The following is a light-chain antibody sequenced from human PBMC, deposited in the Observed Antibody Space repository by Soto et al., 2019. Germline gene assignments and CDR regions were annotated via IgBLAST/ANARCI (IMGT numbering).Light chain of an antibody. V-gene: IGKV1-5*01. CDR3: QQYNSSTWT. CDR1: QSISSW. J-gene: IGKJ1*01. Sequence: DIQMTQSPSTLSASVGDRVTITCRASQSISSWLAWYQQKPGKAPKLLIYDASRLESGVPSRFSGSGSGTEFTLTIRSLQPDDFATYYCQQYNSSTWTFGQGTKVEIK. CDR2: DAS.